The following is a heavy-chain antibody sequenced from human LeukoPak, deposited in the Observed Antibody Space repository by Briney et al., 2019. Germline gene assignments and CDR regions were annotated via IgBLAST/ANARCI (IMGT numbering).Heavy chain of an antibody. CDR2: INHSGST. J-gene: IGHJ4*02. V-gene: IGHV4-34*01. D-gene: IGHD3-9*01. Sequence: PSETLSLTCAVYGGSFSGYYWSWIRQPPGKGLEWIGEINHSGSTNYNPSLKSQVTISVDTSKNQFSLKLSSVTAADTAVYYCAREQAALGRYFDWLPFDYWGQGTLVTVSS. CDR3: AREQAALGRYFDWLPFDY. CDR1: GGSFSGYY.